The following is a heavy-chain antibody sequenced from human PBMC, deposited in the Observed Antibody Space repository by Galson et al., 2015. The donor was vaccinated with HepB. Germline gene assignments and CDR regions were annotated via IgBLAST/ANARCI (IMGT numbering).Heavy chain of an antibody. CDR2: VGYGGHEK. CDR3: ATSGYSGYDRPH. Sequence: SLRLSCAASGFPFSSHAMAWIRQAPGKGLEWLSDVGYGGHEKYYGASVKGRFTISRDNSRNTLDLQMSSLRAEDTAVYFCATSGYSGYDRPHWGQGTLVTVSA. D-gene: IGHD5-12*01. V-gene: IGHV3-23*01. CDR1: GFPFSSHA. J-gene: IGHJ4*02.